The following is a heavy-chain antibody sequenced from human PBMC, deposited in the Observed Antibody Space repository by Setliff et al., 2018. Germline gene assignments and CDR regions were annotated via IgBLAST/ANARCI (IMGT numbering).Heavy chain of an antibody. CDR2: INWSGGSR. Sequence: PGGSLRLSCGTSGFTFDVSGMSWVRQAPGKGLEWVSSINWSGGSRAYADSVKGRFTISRDNAKNSMYLEMNSLRAEDTAVYYCARGGHRSGDYWGQGTLVTVSS. CDR3: ARGGHRSGDY. J-gene: IGHJ4*02. CDR1: GFTFDVSG. D-gene: IGHD2-15*01. V-gene: IGHV3-20*04.